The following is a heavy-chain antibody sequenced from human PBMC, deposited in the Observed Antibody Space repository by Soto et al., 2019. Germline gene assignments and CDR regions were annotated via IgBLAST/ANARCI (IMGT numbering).Heavy chain of an antibody. CDR1: GLTFSTYA. Sequence: QVQLVESGGGVVQPGRYLRISCAASGLTFSTYAMHWVRQAPGKGLEWVAVVSYDGSSTNYADSVKGRFTISRDNSKNTLYLQMNSLRAEDTAVYYCARGATIAARLPHDYWGQGTLVTVSS. CDR3: ARGATIAARLPHDY. V-gene: IGHV3-30-3*01. J-gene: IGHJ4*02. D-gene: IGHD6-6*01. CDR2: VSYDGSST.